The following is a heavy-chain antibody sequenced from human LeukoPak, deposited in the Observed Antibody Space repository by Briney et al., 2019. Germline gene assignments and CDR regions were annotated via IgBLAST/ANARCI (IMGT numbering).Heavy chain of an antibody. D-gene: IGHD3-10*01. V-gene: IGHV3-21*01. CDR1: GFTFSSYS. CDR3: LPLYGSGSYPEY. Sequence: GSLRLSCAASGFTFSSYSMNWVRQAPGKGLEWVSSISSRSSYIYYADSVKGRFTISRDNAKNSLYLQMNSLRAEDTAVYYCLPLYGSGSYPEYWGQGTLVTVSS. CDR2: ISSRSSYI. J-gene: IGHJ4*02.